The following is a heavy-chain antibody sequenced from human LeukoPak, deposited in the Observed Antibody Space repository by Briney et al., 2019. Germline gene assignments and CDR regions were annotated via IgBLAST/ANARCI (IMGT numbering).Heavy chain of an antibody. CDR3: ARVPLYITGTTGWFDP. CDR2: INHSGST. D-gene: IGHD1-7*01. J-gene: IGHJ5*02. CDR1: GGSFSGYY. V-gene: IGHV4-34*01. Sequence: SETLSLTCAVYGGSFSGYYWSWIRQPPGKGLEWIGEINHSGSTNYNPSLKSRVTISVDTSKNQFSLKLSSVTAADTAVYCCARVPLYITGTTGWFDPWGQGTLVTVSS.